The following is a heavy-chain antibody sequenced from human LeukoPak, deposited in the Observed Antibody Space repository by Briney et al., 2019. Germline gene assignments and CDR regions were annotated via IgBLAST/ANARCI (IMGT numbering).Heavy chain of an antibody. CDR3: ARFSYDFWMDP. D-gene: IGHD3-3*01. CDR2: MNPNSGNT. CDR1: GYTFTSYD. V-gene: IGHV1-8*01. J-gene: IGHJ5*02. Sequence: ASVKVSCKASGYTFTSYDINWVRQATGQGLEWMGWMNPNSGNTGYAQEFQGRVTMTRNTSISTAYMELSSLRSEDTAVYYCARFSYDFWMDPWGQGTLVTVSS.